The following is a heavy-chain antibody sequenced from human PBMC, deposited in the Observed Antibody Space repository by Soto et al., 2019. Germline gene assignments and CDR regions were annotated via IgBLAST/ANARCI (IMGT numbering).Heavy chain of an antibody. D-gene: IGHD3-16*01. J-gene: IGHJ4*02. CDR2: ISAYNGNT. V-gene: IGHV1-18*01. CDR3: VRGGAPIDY. Sequence: QVQLVQSGAEVKKPGASVGVSCKASAYTFTNFGITWVRQAPGQGLEWMGWISAYNGNTNYAQKFQGRVTMTTDTSTSTAYMEVRSLRFDDTAVYYCVRGGAPIDYWGQGTLVTVSS. CDR1: AYTFTNFG.